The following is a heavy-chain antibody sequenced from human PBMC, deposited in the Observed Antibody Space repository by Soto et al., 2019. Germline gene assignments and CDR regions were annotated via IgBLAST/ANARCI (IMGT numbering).Heavy chain of an antibody. Sequence: EVQLVESGGGLVKPGGSLRLSCAASGFTFTRYSMNWVRQAPGKGLEWVSSISSTTNYIYYADSMKGRFTVSRDNAENSVYLEMNSLSAEDTAVYYCARDSEDLTSNFDYWGQVTLVSVSS. V-gene: IGHV3-21*01. CDR2: ISSTTNYI. CDR1: GFTFTRYS. J-gene: IGHJ4*02. CDR3: ARDSEDLTSNFDY.